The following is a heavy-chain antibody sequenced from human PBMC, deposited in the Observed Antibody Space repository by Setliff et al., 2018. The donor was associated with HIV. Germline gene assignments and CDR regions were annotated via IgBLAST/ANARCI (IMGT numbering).Heavy chain of an antibody. CDR3: ARGPQQTGWYGGACDV. CDR1: GFTISDYW. CDR2: IKQNGRER. J-gene: IGHJ3*01. D-gene: IGHD6-19*01. V-gene: IGHV3-7*03. Sequence: PGGSLRLSCAGSGFTISDYWMSWVRQAPGKGLEWVANIKQNGRERYNVDSVKGRFTISRDIANNSLYLQLNSLRAEDTAVYYCARGPQQTGWYGGACDVWGQGTMVTVSS.